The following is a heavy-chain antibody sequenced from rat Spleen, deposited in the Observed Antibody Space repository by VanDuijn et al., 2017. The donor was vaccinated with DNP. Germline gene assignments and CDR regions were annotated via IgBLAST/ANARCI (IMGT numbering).Heavy chain of an antibody. CDR1: GFNFNDYW. V-gene: IGHV4-2*01. CDR3: ARTGYYDGYYQFFDY. Sequence: EVKLVESGGGLVQPGRSLKLSCAASGFNFNDYWMGWVRQAPGKGLEWIGEINKESGTIIYSPSLKDKFTISRDNAQNTLYLQMNNLRSEDTAMYYCARTGYYDGYYQFFDYWGQGVMVTVSS. J-gene: IGHJ2*01. D-gene: IGHD1-12*03. CDR2: INKESGTI.